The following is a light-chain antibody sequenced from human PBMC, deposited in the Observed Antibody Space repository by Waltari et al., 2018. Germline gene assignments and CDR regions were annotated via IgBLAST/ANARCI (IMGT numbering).Light chain of an antibody. CDR1: TSDVGGYNF. CDR2: EVS. CDR3: SSYTSSSSPYV. Sequence: QPALTQPASVSGSPGQSIPIPCPGTTSDVGGYNFVSWYQQHPGKAPKLMIYEVSNRPSGVSNRFAGSKSGNTASLTISGLQAEDEADYYCSSYTSSSSPYVFGTGTKVTVL. V-gene: IGLV2-14*01. J-gene: IGLJ1*01.